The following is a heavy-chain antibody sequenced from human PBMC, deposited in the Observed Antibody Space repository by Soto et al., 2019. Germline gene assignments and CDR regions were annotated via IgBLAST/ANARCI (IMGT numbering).Heavy chain of an antibody. CDR1: GFTFSNAW. J-gene: IGHJ4*02. V-gene: IGHV3-15*01. CDR3: TTGLSNGYYNFDY. CDR2: IKGESDGGTT. D-gene: IGHD3-22*01. Sequence: GGSLRLSCTASGFTFSNAWMSWVRQSPEKGLEWIGRIKGESDGGTTDYATPVKGRFSISRDQSKDTLYLHMNSLKTEDTAVYYCTTGLSNGYYNFDYWGQGTPVTVSS.